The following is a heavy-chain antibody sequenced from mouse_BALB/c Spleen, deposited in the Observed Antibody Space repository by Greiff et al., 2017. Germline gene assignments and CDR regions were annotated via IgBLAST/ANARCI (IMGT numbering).Heavy chain of an antibody. CDR3: ARRANYVYAMDD. J-gene: IGHJ4*01. D-gene: IGHD2-1*01. CDR2: ISRGGGST. Sequence: EVQRVQSGGGLVKPGGSLKLSCAASGFAFSSYDMSWVRQTPEKRLEWVAYISRGGGSTYYPDTVKGRFTISRDNATNTPYLQLSSLTSEDTAVYYCARRANYVYAMDDWGQGTSVTVSA. CDR1: GFAFSSYD. V-gene: IGHV5-12-1*01.